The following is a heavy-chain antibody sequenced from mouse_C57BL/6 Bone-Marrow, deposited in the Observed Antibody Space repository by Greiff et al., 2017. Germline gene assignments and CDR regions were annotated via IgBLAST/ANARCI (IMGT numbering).Heavy chain of an antibody. D-gene: IGHD1-1*01. CDR2: ISNGGGST. Sequence: DVKLVESGGGLVQPGGSLKLSCAASGFTFSDYYMYWVRQTPEKRLEWVAYISNGGGSTYYPDTVKGRFTISRDNAKNTLYLQMSRLKSEDTAMYYCARLTTVVANYAMDYWGQGTSVTVSS. J-gene: IGHJ4*01. V-gene: IGHV5-12*01. CDR3: ARLTTVVANYAMDY. CDR1: GFTFSDYY.